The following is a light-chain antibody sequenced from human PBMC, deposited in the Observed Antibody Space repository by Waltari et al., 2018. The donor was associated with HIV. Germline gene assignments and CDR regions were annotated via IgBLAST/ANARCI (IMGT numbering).Light chain of an antibody. CDR1: QSLSSN. J-gene: IGKJ4*01. V-gene: IGKV3-15*01. Sequence: EIVMTQSPATLSVSPGERATLSCRASQSLSSNLAWYQQKPGQAPRLLIYGASTRATGTPARFRGSGSGTEFTLTISSLQSEDFAVYYCQQYTNWPLTFGGGTKVEIK. CDR3: QQYTNWPLT. CDR2: GAS.